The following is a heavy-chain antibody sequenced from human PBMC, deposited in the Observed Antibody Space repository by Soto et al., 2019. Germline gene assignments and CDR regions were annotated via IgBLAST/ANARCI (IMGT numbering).Heavy chain of an antibody. CDR3: ARDKRITIFGVVIEGDPTDYYGMDV. D-gene: IGHD3-3*01. CDR1: GGSMISYY. CDR2: IYYAGNT. V-gene: IGHV4-59*12. Sequence: SETLSLTCTVSGGSMISYYWSWIRQPPGRGLEWIGFIYYAGNTDYSPSLKSRATISVDTSKNQFSLKLSSVTAADTAVYYCARDKRITIFGVVIEGDPTDYYGMDVWGQGTTVTVSS. J-gene: IGHJ6*02.